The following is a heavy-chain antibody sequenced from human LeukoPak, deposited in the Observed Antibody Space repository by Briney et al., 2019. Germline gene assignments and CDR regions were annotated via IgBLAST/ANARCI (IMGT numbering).Heavy chain of an antibody. CDR2: IRYDGSNK. V-gene: IGHV3-30*02. D-gene: IGHD4/OR15-4a*01. CDR1: GFTFSSYA. CDR3: AKLSDYPDYFDY. J-gene: IGHJ4*02. Sequence: PGGSLRLSCAASGFTFSSYAMSWVRQAPGKGLEWVAFIRYDGSNKYYADSVKGRFTISRDNSKNTLYLQMNSLRAEDTAVYYCAKLSDYPDYFDYWGQGTLVTVSS.